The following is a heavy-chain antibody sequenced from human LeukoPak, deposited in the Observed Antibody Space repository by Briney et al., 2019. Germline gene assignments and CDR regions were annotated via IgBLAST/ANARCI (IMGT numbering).Heavy chain of an antibody. J-gene: IGHJ4*02. CDR2: IYYSGST. CDR3: ARTQLDIVAKGPDY. CDR1: GGSISSYY. D-gene: IGHD5-12*01. V-gene: IGHV4-59*08. Sequence: KPSETLSLTCTVSGGSISSYYWSSIRQPPGKGLEWIGYIYYSGSTNYNPSLKSRVTISVDTSKNQFSLKLSSVTAADTAVYYCARTQLDIVAKGPDYWGQGTLVTVSS.